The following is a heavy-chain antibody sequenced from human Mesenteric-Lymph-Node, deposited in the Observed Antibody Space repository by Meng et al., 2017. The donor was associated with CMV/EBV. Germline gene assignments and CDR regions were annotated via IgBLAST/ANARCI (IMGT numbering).Heavy chain of an antibody. D-gene: IGHD2-2*02. J-gene: IGHJ4*02. CDR2: TYYRYKWYN. Sequence: SNSAAWSWIRQSPSGGLEWLGRTYYRYKWYNDYAVSVKSRMTINPETNKNQFSLQVNSVTPEDTAVYYCVRSAMPTAAIRYYFDFWGQGTLVTVSS. CDR1: SNSAA. V-gene: IGHV6-1*01. CDR3: VRSAMPTAAIRYYFDF.